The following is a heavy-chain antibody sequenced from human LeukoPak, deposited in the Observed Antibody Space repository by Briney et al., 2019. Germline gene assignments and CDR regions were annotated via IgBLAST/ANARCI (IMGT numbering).Heavy chain of an antibody. J-gene: IGHJ4*02. V-gene: IGHV3-30*18. CDR2: ISYDGSNK. D-gene: IGHD3-22*01. CDR3: AKDRRLSYYYDSSGYADY. CDR1: GFTFSSYG. Sequence: GGSLRLSCAASGFTFSSYGIHWVRQAPGKGLEWVAVISYDGSNKYYADSVKGRFTISRDNSKNTLYLQMNSLRAEDTAVYYCAKDRRLSYYYDSSGYADYWGQGTLVTVSS.